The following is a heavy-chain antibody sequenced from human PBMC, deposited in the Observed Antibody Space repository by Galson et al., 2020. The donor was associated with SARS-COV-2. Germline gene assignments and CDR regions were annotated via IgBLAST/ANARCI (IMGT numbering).Heavy chain of an antibody. CDR1: GYTFTGYH. J-gene: IGHJ4*02. V-gene: IGHV1-2*02. CDR2: IKPASGGT. CDR3: TREIEYSLYFEY. D-gene: IGHD2-15*01. Sequence: ASVKVSCKASGYTFTGYHIHWVRQAPGQGLEWMGWIKPASGGTKYSQKFQGRLTLTRDSSIGTAYMELSRLTSDDTAVYYCTREIEYSLYFEYWGQGTLVTVSS.